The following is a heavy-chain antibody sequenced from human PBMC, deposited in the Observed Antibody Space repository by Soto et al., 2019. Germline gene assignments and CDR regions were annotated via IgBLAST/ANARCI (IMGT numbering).Heavy chain of an antibody. CDR1: GFTFSSYS. Sequence: PGGSLRLSCAASGFTFSSYSMNWVRQAPGKGLEWVSSISSSSSYIYYADSVKGRFTISRDNAKNSLYLQMNSLRAEVTAVYYCASLGGYSTPFDYWGQGTLVTVSS. V-gene: IGHV3-21*01. CDR2: ISSSSSYI. CDR3: ASLGGYSTPFDY. D-gene: IGHD6-13*01. J-gene: IGHJ4*02.